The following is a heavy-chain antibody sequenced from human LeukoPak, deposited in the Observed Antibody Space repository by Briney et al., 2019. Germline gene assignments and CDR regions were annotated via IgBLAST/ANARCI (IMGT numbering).Heavy chain of an antibody. J-gene: IGHJ5*02. CDR3: ARGACGGDCYSGWANWFDP. D-gene: IGHD2-21*02. V-gene: IGHV4-59*01. CDR1: GGSISSYY. Sequence: SETLSLTCTVSGGSISSYYWSWIRQPPGKGLEWVGYIYYSGCTNYNPSLKSRVTISVDTSKNQFSLKLSSVTAADTAVYYCARGACGGDCYSGWANWFDPWGQGTLVTVSS. CDR2: IYYSGCT.